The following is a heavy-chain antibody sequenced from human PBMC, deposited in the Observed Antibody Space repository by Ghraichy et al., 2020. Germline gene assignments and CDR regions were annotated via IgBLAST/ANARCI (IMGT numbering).Heavy chain of an antibody. J-gene: IGHJ4*02. CDR1: GFSVSSTY. D-gene: IGHD6-13*01. Sequence: GGSLRLSCAVSGFSVSSTYMSWVRQAPRKGLEWVSIIYTGGRAFYGDSVKGRLIISRDNSKNTLYLQMSSLRAEDTAVYYCVGADPNSSNWSWVYWGQGTLVTVSS. CDR2: IYTGGRA. V-gene: IGHV3-53*01. CDR3: VGADPNSSNWSWVY.